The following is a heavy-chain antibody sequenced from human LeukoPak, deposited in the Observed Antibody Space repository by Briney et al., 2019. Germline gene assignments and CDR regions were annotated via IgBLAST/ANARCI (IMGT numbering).Heavy chain of an antibody. D-gene: IGHD6-19*01. V-gene: IGHV1-2*02. CDR1: GYTFTGYY. CDR2: INPNSGDT. J-gene: IGHJ4*02. Sequence: ASVKLSCKASGYTFTGYYMHWVRHAPGQGLEWMGWINPNSGDTNYAQKFQGRVTMTRDTTISTAYMEMSRLRADDTAVYYSARGVQYSSGHNDYWGQGTLVTVSS. CDR3: ARGVQYSSGHNDY.